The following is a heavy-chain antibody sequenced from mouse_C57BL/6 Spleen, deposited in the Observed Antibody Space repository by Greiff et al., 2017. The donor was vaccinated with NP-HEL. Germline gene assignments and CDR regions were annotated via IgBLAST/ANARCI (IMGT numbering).Heavy chain of an antibody. CDR2: IDPSDSYT. CDR3: ARVYPFGD. CDR1: GYTFTSYW. J-gene: IGHJ2*01. Sequence: QVQLKQPGAELVKPGASVKLSCKASGYTFTSYWMQWVKQRPGQGLEWIGEIDPSDSYTNYNQKFKGKATLTVDTSSSTAYMQLSSLTSEDSAVYYCARVYPFGDWGQGTTLTVSS. D-gene: IGHD1-1*01. V-gene: IGHV1-50*01.